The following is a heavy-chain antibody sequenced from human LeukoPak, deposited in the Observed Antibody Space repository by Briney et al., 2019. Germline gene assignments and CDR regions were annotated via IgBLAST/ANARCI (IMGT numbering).Heavy chain of an antibody. CDR1: GYSFTGYY. D-gene: IGHD4-17*01. CDR3: ARANGGGAYYPFDY. Sequence: ASVKVSCKASGYSFTGYYIHWVRQAPGQGLEWMGWVNPYSGDTDSAQKFQGRVAVTRDTSITTAYMDLSRLTSDDTAVYYCARANGGGAYYPFDYWGQGALVTVSS. V-gene: IGHV1-2*02. J-gene: IGHJ4*02. CDR2: VNPYSGDT.